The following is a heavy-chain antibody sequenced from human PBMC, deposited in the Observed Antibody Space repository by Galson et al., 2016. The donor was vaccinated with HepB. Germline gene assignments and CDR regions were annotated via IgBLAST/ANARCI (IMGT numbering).Heavy chain of an antibody. Sequence: SLRLSCAASGFTFSNAWMSWVRQAPGKGLEWVGRIKSKTDGGTAGYAAPVKGRFSISRDDSKNTLYLQMNSLKTEDTAVYYCRYGMDVWGQGTTVTVSS. V-gene: IGHV3-15*01. CDR2: IKSKTDGGTA. CDR1: GFTFSNAW. CDR3: RYGMDV. J-gene: IGHJ6*02.